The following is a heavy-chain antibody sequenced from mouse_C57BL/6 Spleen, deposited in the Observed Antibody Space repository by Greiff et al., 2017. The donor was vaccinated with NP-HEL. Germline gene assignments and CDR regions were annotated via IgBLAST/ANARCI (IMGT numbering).Heavy chain of an antibody. Sequence: EVQLQQSGPELVKSGASVKIPCKASGYTFTDYNMDWVKQCHGKSLEWIGDINPNNGGTIYNQKFKGKATLTVDKSSSTAYMELRCLTSEDTAVYCCARWHCADTWLAYWGRGALVTVSA. V-gene: IGHV1-18*01. CDR1: GYTFTDYN. CDR3: ARWHCADTWLAY. J-gene: IGHJ3*01. CDR2: INPNNGGT. D-gene: IGHD3-1*01.